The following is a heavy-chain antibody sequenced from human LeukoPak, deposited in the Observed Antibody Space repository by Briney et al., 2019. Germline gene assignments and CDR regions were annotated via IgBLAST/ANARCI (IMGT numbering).Heavy chain of an antibody. V-gene: IGHV4-61*09. D-gene: IGHD2-2*01. CDR1: GGSISSGGYY. J-gene: IGHJ3*02. Sequence: PSQTLSLTCTVSGGSISSGGYYWSWIRQPPGKGLEWIGYIYTSGSTNYNPSLKSRVTISVDTSKNQFSLKLSSVTAADTAVYYCARHLVVVVPAATHHDAFDIWGQGTMVTVSS. CDR3: ARHLVVVVPAATHHDAFDI. CDR2: IYTSGST.